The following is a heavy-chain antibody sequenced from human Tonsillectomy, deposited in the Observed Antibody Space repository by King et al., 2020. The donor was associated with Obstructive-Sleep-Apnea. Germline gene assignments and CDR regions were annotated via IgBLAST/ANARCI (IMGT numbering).Heavy chain of an antibody. V-gene: IGHV3-30*04. D-gene: IGHD3-22*01. J-gene: IGHJ6*02. CDR1: GFTFSSYA. CDR2: ISNDGSNK. Sequence: VQLVESGGGVVQPGKSLRLSCAASGFTFSSYAMHWVRQAPGKGLEWVAFISNDGSNKYYADSVKGRFTVSRDSSKNTLFVQMNSLRAEDTAVYYCARSDSSGYYFAYYYYYFTMDVWGQGTTVTVSS. CDR3: ARSDSSGYYFAYYYYYFTMDV.